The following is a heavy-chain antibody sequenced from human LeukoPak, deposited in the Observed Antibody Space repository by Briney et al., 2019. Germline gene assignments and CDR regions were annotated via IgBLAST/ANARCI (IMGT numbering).Heavy chain of an antibody. CDR2: ISGSGGST. D-gene: IGHD6-19*01. CDR3: AKLAGYSSVLNYFDY. Sequence: GGSLRLSCAASGFTFSSYGMSWVRQAPGKGLEWVSAISGSGGSTYYADSVKGRFTISRDNSKNALYLQMNSLRAEDTAVYYCAKLAGYSSVLNYFDYWGQGNLVTVSS. J-gene: IGHJ4*02. V-gene: IGHV3-23*01. CDR1: GFTFSSYG.